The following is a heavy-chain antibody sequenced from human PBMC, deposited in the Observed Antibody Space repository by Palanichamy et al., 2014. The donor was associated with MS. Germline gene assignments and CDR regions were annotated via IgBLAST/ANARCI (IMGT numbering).Heavy chain of an antibody. Sequence: EVQLVESGGRLGTACAASGFTFSSYDMHWVRQVTGKGLEWVPGIATNGDTTYAGSVRGRFTISRENAKNSLYLQMNSLGAEDTAVYYCAREIGTPGLRYFDLWGRGTLVSVPS. CDR3: AREIGTPGLRYFDL. V-gene: IGHV3-13*01. J-gene: IGHJ2*01. CDR1: GFTFSSYD. D-gene: IGHD1-14*01. CDR2: IATNGDT.